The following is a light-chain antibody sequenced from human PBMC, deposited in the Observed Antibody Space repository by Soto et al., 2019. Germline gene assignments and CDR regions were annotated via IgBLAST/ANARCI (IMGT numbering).Light chain of an antibody. CDR3: QHYLNWPPST. V-gene: IGKV3-15*01. CDR2: GAS. CDR1: QSVSSN. Sequence: EIVMTQSPATLSVSPGDRATLSCRASQSVSSNLAWYQQTPGQAPRLLIYGASTRATGIPARFSGTGSGTEFTLTISDLQSEDFAVYYCQHYLNWPPSTFGGGTKVEIK. J-gene: IGKJ4*01.